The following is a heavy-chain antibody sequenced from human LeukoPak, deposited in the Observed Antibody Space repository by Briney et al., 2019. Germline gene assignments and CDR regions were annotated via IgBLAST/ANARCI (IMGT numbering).Heavy chain of an antibody. CDR2: IFGNGDTT. CDR1: GFTFSNYN. Sequence: PGGSLRLSCAASGFTFSNYNMNWVRQAPGKGLEWVSIIFGNGDTTYYADSVKGRFTVSRDNSKDTLYLQMNDLRPDDTAIYYCAKRNTMVRGGPCFDYWGQGLLVTVSS. V-gene: IGHV3-23*01. J-gene: IGHJ4*02. D-gene: IGHD3-10*01. CDR3: AKRNTMVRGGPCFDY.